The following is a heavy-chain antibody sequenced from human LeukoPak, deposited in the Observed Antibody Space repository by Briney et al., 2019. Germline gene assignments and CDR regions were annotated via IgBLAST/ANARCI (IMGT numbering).Heavy chain of an antibody. D-gene: IGHD4-17*01. CDR3: ARGVKRPVTTGYYYYGMDV. V-gene: IGHV4-34*01. Sequence: SETLSLTCAVYGGSFSGYYWSWFRQPPGKGLEWIGEINHSGSTNYNPSLKSRVTISVDTSKNQFSLRLSSVTAADTAVYYCARGVKRPVTTGYYYYGMDVWGQGTTVTVSS. CDR1: GGSFSGYY. J-gene: IGHJ6*02. CDR2: INHSGST.